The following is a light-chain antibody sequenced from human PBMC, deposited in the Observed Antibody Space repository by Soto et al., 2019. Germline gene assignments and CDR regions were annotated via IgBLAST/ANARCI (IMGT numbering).Light chain of an antibody. V-gene: IGKV1-9*01. Sequence: DIQMTQSPSSLSASVGDRVTITCRASQSISSYLNWYQHKPGKAPKLLIHAASSLQTGVPSRFSGSGSGTHFTLTISSLQPEDFTTYYCQQLHGYPITFGQGTRLEIK. CDR3: QQLHGYPIT. J-gene: IGKJ5*01. CDR2: AAS. CDR1: QSISSY.